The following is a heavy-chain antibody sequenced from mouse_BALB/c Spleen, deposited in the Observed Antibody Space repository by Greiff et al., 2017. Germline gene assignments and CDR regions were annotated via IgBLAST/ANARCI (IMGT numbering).Heavy chain of an antibody. V-gene: IGHV5-17*02. CDR1: GFTFSSFG. CDR2: ISSGSSTI. D-gene: IGHD1-1*01. J-gene: IGHJ4*01. Sequence: EVKLVESGGGLVQPGGSRKLSCAASGFTFSSFGMHWVRQAPEKGLEWVAYISSGSSTIYYADTVKGRFTISRDNPKNTLFLQMTSLRSEDTAMYYCARRTTVDAMDDWGQGTSVTVSS. CDR3: ARRTTVDAMDD.